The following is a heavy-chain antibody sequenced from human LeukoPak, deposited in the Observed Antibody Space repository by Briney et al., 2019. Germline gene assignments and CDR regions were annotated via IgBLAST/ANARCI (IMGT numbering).Heavy chain of an antibody. CDR3: AKRRGYCGGDCNSGDPFDC. CDR1: GFTFSSYG. J-gene: IGHJ4*02. Sequence: GGSLRLSCAASGFTFSSYGMHWVRQAPGKGLEWVAVISYDGNKKYYADSVKGRFTISRDNSKNTLYLQMSSLRAEDTAVYYCAKRRGYCGGDCNSGDPFDCWGQGTVVTVSS. V-gene: IGHV3-30*18. CDR2: ISYDGNKK. D-gene: IGHD2-21*02.